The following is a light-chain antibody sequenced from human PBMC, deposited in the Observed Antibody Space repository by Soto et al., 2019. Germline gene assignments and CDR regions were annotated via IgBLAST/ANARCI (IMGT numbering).Light chain of an antibody. CDR3: QQYNNWPLT. CDR2: GVS. J-gene: IGKJ4*01. Sequence: EIVMTQSPATLSVSPGERATLSCRASQSVSSNLAWYQQKPGQAPRLLIYGVSTRATGIPARFSGSGSGTEFTLTISSLQSEDFEVYYCQQYNNWPLTFGGGTKVEI. CDR1: QSVSSN. V-gene: IGKV3-15*01.